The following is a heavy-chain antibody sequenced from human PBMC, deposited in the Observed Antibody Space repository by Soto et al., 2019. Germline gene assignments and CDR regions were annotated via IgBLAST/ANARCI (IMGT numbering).Heavy chain of an antibody. CDR1: GGTFSSYA. J-gene: IGHJ4*02. V-gene: IGHV1-69*13. D-gene: IGHD3-22*01. Sequence: SVKVSCKASGGTFSSYAISWVRQAPGQGLEWMGGIIPIFGTANHAQKFQGRVTITADESTSTAYMELSSLRSEDTAVYYCARDPFYYDSSGRPLDYWGQGTLVTVSS. CDR3: ARDPFYYDSSGRPLDY. CDR2: IIPIFGTA.